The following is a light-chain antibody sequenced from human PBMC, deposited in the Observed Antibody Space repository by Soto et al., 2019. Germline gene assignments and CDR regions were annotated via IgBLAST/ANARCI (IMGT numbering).Light chain of an antibody. J-gene: IGLJ1*01. CDR1: SSDVGGYNY. CDR2: DVS. V-gene: IGLV2-14*01. Sequence: QSVLTQPASVSGSPGQPITISCTGTSSDVGGYNYVSWYQQHPGKAPKLMIYDVSNRPLGVSDRFSGSKSGNTASLTISGLQAEDEADYYCSSYTSSSTLVVFGTGTKVTVL. CDR3: SSYTSSSTLVV.